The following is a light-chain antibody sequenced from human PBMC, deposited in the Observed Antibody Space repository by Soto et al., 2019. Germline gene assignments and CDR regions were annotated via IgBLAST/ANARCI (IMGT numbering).Light chain of an antibody. CDR1: QSISNW. V-gene: IGKV1-5*03. J-gene: IGKJ1*01. CDR2: KAS. CDR3: QQYNSQWT. Sequence: DIQMTQSPSTLSASVGARVTITCRASQSISNWLAWYQQKPGKAPKLLLYKASTLQSGVPSRFSGSGSGTEFTLTISSLQPDDFATYYCQQYNSQWTFGQGTKVDIK.